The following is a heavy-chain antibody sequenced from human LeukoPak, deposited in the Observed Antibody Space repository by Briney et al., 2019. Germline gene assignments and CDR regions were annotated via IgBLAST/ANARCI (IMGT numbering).Heavy chain of an antibody. D-gene: IGHD1-26*01. CDR2: IYHSGST. J-gene: IGHJ6*03. CDR3: ARENSGSPGYYYYYMDV. V-gene: IGHV4-30-2*01. Sequence: SETLSLTCTVSGGSISSGGYYWSWIRQPPGKGLEWIGYIYHSGSTYYNPSLKSRVTISVDRSKNQFSLKLSSVIAADTAVYYCARENSGSPGYYYYYMDVWGKGTTVTVSS. CDR1: GGSISSGGYY.